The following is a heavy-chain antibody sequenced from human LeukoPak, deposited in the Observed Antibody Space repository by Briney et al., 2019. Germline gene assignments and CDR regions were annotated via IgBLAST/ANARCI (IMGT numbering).Heavy chain of an antibody. V-gene: IGHV1-18*01. Sequence: ASVKVSCKASGYTFTSYGISWVRQAPGQGLEWMGWISAYNGNTNYAQKLQGRVTMTTDTSTSTAYMELRSLRSDDTAVYYRAREPYYYGSGSYYKSFDIWGQGTMVTVSS. D-gene: IGHD3-10*01. J-gene: IGHJ3*02. CDR2: ISAYNGNT. CDR3: AREPYYYGSGSYYKSFDI. CDR1: GYTFTSYG.